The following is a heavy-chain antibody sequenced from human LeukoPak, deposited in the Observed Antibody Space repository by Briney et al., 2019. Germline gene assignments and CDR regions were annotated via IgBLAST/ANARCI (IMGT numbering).Heavy chain of an antibody. J-gene: IGHJ4*02. CDR3: ARARGVVPASGDFDY. V-gene: IGHV3-21*01. D-gene: IGHD2-2*01. Sequence: GGSLRLSCAASGFTFSSYSMNWVRQAPGKGLEWVSSISSSSSYIYHADSVKGRFTISRDNAKNSLYLQMNSLRAEDTAVYYCARARGVVPASGDFDYWGQGTLVTVSS. CDR1: GFTFSSYS. CDR2: ISSSSSYI.